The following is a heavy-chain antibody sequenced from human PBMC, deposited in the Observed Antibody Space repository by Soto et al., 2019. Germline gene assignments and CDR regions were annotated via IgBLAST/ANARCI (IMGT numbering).Heavy chain of an antibody. CDR1: SFTFSNAW. V-gene: IGHV3-15*07. Sequence: EVQLVESGGGLVKPGGSLRLSCAASSFTFSNAWMHWVRQAPGKGREWVGRMNSKTDGGTIDYAAPVKGRFTISRDDSKNTLFLQMNSLKTADTAMYYCTTIGSSWGAWGQGTLVTVSS. J-gene: IGHJ1*01. CDR3: TTIGSSWGA. CDR2: MNSKTDGGTI. D-gene: IGHD6-13*01.